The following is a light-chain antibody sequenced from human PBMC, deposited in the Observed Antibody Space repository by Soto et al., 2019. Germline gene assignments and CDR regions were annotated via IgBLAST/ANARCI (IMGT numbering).Light chain of an antibody. CDR2: DAS. V-gene: IGKV1-39*01. CDR1: QTIRYS. Sequence: DIPMTQSPSSLSASVGDRVTITCRASQTIRYSLNWYQQKPGKAPKVLIYDASTLQGGIPPRFSGSGSGTDFALTISTLQPEDFATYYCHQTAGSLTWVFGQGTRV. CDR3: HQTAGSLTWV. J-gene: IGKJ1*01.